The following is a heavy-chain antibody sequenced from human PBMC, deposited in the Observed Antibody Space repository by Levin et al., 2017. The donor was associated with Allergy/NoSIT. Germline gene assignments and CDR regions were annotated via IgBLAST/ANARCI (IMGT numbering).Heavy chain of an antibody. D-gene: IGHD1/OR15-1a*01. CDR2: ITGGGFNT. V-gene: IGHV3-23*01. CDR1: GFRFSDYA. Sequence: LSLTCVASGFRFSDYAMTWVRQAPGKGLEWVSVITGGGFNTYYGDSVKGRFTVSRDNSKNTLYLELNSLRAEDTAVYYCAKKQGGTSGFSFDVWGQGTMVTVSS. CDR3: AKKQGGTSGFSFDV. J-gene: IGHJ3*01.